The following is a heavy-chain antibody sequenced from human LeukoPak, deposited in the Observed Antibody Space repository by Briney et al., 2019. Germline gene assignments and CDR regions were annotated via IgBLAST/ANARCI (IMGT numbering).Heavy chain of an antibody. CDR3: AKGTLYSSSSGYFDY. CDR1: GFTFSSYW. J-gene: IGHJ4*02. Sequence: GGSLRLSCAASGFTFSSYWMSWVRQAPGKGLEWVSAISGSGGSTYYADSVKGRFTISRDNSKNTLYLQMNSLRAEDTAVYYCAKGTLYSSSSGYFDYWGQGTLVTVSS. D-gene: IGHD6-6*01. CDR2: ISGSGGST. V-gene: IGHV3-23*01.